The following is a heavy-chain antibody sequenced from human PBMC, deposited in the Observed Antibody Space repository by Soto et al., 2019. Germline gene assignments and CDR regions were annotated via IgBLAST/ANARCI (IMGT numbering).Heavy chain of an antibody. Sequence: XSVKVSCKASVYTFTCNSIHCVRQAPGQGLEWMGWINPNSGGTNYAQKFQSWVTMTRDTSISTAYMELSRLRSDDTAVYYCARWVGASLDAFDIWGQGTMVTVSS. J-gene: IGHJ3*02. V-gene: IGHV1-2*04. D-gene: IGHD1-26*01. CDR2: INPNSGGT. CDR3: ARWVGASLDAFDI. CDR1: VYTFTCNS.